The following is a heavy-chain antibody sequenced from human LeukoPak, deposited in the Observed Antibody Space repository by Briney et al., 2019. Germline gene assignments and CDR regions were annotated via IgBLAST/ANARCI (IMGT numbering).Heavy chain of an antibody. Sequence: SETLSLTCTVSGGSISSYYWSWTRQPPGKGLEWIGYIYYSGSTNYNPSLKSRVTISVDTSKNQFSLKLSSVTAADTAVYYCAREDIVGATPTLSHWGQGTLVTVSS. V-gene: IGHV4-59*01. CDR2: IYYSGST. CDR1: GGSISSYY. J-gene: IGHJ4*02. CDR3: AREDIVGATPTLSH. D-gene: IGHD1-26*01.